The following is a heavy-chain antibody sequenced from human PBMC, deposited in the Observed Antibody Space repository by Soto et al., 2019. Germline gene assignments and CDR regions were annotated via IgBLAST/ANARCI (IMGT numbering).Heavy chain of an antibody. V-gene: IGHV4-39*01. Sequence: SETLSLTCTVSGGSISSSSYYWGWIRQPPGKGLEWIGSIYYSGSTYYNPSLKSRVTISVDTSKNQFSLKLSSVTAADTAVYYCASSSAQHYCYDYWGQVTLVIVSS. CDR2: IYYSGST. D-gene: IGHD2-2*01. CDR3: ASSSAQHYCYDY. J-gene: IGHJ4*02. CDR1: GGSISSSSYY.